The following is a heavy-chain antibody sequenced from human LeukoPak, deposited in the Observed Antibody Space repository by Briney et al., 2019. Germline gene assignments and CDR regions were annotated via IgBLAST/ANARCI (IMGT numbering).Heavy chain of an antibody. CDR3: ARGLGMITFGGVAHRGNWFDP. J-gene: IGHJ5*02. CDR2: INHSGNT. V-gene: IGHV4-39*07. D-gene: IGHD3-16*01. CDR1: GGSISSSSYY. Sequence: TPETLSLTCTVSGGSISSSSYYWGWIRQPPGKGLEWIGEINHSGNTNYNPSLKSRVTISVDTSKNQFSLKLSSVTAADAAVYYCARGLGMITFGGVAHRGNWFDPWGQGTLATVSS.